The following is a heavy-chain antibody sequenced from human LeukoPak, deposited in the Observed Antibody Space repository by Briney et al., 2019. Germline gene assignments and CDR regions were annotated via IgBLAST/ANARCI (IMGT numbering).Heavy chain of an antibody. CDR3: ARGVVVIPSSIYYFDY. CDR2: IYYSGSA. CDR1: GGSISSSSYY. J-gene: IGHJ4*02. D-gene: IGHD3-22*01. Sequence: SETLSLTCTVSGGSISSSSYYWGWIRQPPGKGLEWIGSIYYSGSAYYNPSLKSRVTISVDTSKNQFSLKLSSVTAADTAVYYCARGVVVIPSSIYYFDYWGQGTLVTVSS. V-gene: IGHV4-39*07.